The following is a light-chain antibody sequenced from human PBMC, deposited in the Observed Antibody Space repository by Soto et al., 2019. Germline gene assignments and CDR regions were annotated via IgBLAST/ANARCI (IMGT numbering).Light chain of an antibody. Sequence: EIVLTQSPGTLSLSPGERATLSCRASQSVSISYLAWYQQKPGQAPRLLIEGASSMATGIPDRLSGSGSGTDFTLTISSLEPEDFAVYYWHQYCSSPITFGQGTRLEIK. J-gene: IGKJ5*01. CDR3: HQYCSSPIT. CDR1: QSVSISY. V-gene: IGKV3-20*01. CDR2: GAS.